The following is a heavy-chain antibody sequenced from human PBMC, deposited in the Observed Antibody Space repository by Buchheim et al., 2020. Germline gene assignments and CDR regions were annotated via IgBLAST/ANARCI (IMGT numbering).Heavy chain of an antibody. CDR3: ARGYPLDYYDSSGYFDY. J-gene: IGHJ4*02. CDR1: GGSISSGGYS. V-gene: IGHV4-30-2*01. CDR2: IYHSGST. D-gene: IGHD3-22*01. Sequence: QVQLQESGSGLVKPSQTLSLTCAVSGGSISSGGYSWSWIRQPPGKGLEWIGYIYHSGSTYYNPSLKSRVTRSVDRSKNQFSLKLSSVTAADTAVYYCARGYPLDYYDSSGYFDYWGQGSL.